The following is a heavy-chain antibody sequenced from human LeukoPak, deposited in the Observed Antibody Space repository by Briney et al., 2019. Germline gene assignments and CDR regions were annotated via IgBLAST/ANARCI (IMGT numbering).Heavy chain of an antibody. CDR1: GFTFSSYS. CDR3: AKGRGDFDY. J-gene: IGHJ4*02. V-gene: IGHV3-23*01. CDR2: ISGSGGST. Sequence: PGGSLRLSCAASGFTFSSYSMNWVRQAPGKGLEWVSAISGSGGSTYYADSVKGRFTISRDNSKNTLYLQVNSLRAEDTAVYYCAKGRGDFDYWGQGTLVTVSS. D-gene: IGHD1-26*01.